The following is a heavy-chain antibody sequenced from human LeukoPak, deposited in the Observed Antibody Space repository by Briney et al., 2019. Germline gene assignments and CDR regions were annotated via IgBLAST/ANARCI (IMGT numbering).Heavy chain of an antibody. CDR1: GGTFSSYA. CDR3: ARVGELST. Sequence: SVKVSCRASGGTFSSYAISWVRQAPGQGLEWMGGIIPIFGTANYAQKFQGRVTMTRNTSISTAYMELSSLRFEDTAVYYCARVGELSTWGQGTLVTVSS. CDR2: IIPIFGTA. V-gene: IGHV1-69*05. D-gene: IGHD3-16*02. J-gene: IGHJ5*02.